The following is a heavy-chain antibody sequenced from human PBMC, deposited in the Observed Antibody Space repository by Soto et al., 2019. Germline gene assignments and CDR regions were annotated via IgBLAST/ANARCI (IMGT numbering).Heavy chain of an antibody. Sequence: QVQLHESGPGLVKPSETLSLTCTVSGGSVTSNYWTWIRQPAGKGLEWIGRMYISGTTDYNPSLRGRATMSVDTSKNQFSLTLTSVTAADTAVYYCARERAAPSWIDPWGRGTLVTVSS. CDR1: GGSVTSNY. CDR3: ARERAAPSWIDP. V-gene: IGHV4-4*07. D-gene: IGHD6-6*01. J-gene: IGHJ5*02. CDR2: MYISGTT.